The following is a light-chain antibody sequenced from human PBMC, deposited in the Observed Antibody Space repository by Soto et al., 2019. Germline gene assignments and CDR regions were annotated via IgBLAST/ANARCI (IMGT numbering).Light chain of an antibody. CDR2: DAS. J-gene: IGKJ1*01. CDR1: QDIATY. V-gene: IGKV1-33*01. CDR3: QQYDNLPPTWT. Sequence: DIQMTQSPSSLSASVGNRVTITCQASQDIATYLNWYQQKPGKAPNLLIYDASNLETGVPSRFSGGGSWTHFTFPISNPQPEDIATYYCQQYDNLPPTWTFGQGTKVEIE.